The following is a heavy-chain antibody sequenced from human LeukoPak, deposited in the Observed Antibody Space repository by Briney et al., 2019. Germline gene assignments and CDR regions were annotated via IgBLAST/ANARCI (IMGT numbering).Heavy chain of an antibody. Sequence: SETLSLTCTVSGGSISSSSYYWGWIRQPPGKGLEWIGSIYYSGSTYYNPSLKSRVTISVDTSKNQFSLKLSSVTVADTAVYYRARGGDIVATIKVNWFDPWGQGTLVTVSS. V-gene: IGHV4-39*01. CDR2: IYYSGST. CDR3: ARGGDIVATIKVNWFDP. J-gene: IGHJ5*02. CDR1: GGSISSSSYY. D-gene: IGHD5-12*01.